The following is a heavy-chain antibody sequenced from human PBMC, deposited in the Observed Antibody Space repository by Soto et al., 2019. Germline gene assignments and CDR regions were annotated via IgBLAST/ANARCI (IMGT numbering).Heavy chain of an antibody. D-gene: IGHD2-15*01. CDR1: GGSISSGGYS. Sequence: SETLSLTCAVSGGSISSGGYSWSWIRQPPGKGLEWIGYIYHSGSTYYNPSLKSRVTISVDRSKNQFSLKLSSVTAADTAVYYCARAQNYCSGGSCYGWFDLWGQGTLVTVSS. J-gene: IGHJ5*02. V-gene: IGHV4-30-2*01. CDR2: IYHSGST. CDR3: ARAQNYCSGGSCYGWFDL.